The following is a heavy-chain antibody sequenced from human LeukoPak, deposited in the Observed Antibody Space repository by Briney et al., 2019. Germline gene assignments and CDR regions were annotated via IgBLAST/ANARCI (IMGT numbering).Heavy chain of an antibody. CDR2: IKSDGSTT. Sequence: GGSLRLSCAASGFTFSSYWMHWVRQAPGKGLVWVSRIKSDGSTTSYADSVKGRFTISRDNAKNTLYLQMSSLRAEDTAVYYCVRDEYGRGDFWSGYQYYYYMDVWGKGTTVTVSS. CDR1: GFTFSSYW. CDR3: VRDEYGRGDFWSGYQYYYYMDV. V-gene: IGHV3-74*01. D-gene: IGHD3-3*01. J-gene: IGHJ6*03.